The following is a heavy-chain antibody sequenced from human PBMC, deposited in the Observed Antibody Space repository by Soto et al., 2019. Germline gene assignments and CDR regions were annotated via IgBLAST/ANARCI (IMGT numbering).Heavy chain of an antibody. V-gene: IGHV3-23*01. Sequence: GGSLRLSCAASGFTFSSYAMSWVRQAPGRGLEWVSTISGSGGTTYYADSVKGRFTISRDNSKNTLYLQLNSLRAEDTAVYYCAKDKVPAAIYAFDIWGQGTMVTVSS. CDR3: AKDKVPAAIYAFDI. D-gene: IGHD2-2*02. CDR2: ISGSGGTT. J-gene: IGHJ3*02. CDR1: GFTFSSYA.